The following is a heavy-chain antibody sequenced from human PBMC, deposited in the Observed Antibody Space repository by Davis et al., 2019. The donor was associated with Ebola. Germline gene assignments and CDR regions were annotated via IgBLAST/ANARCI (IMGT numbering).Heavy chain of an antibody. J-gene: IGHJ5*02. V-gene: IGHV3-30-3*01. CDR2: ISYDGSNK. CDR1: GFTFSSYA. D-gene: IGHD2-2*01. CDR3: AKGGHPGKYCSSTSCYLNWFDP. Sequence: GESLKISCAASGFTFSSYAMHWVRQAPGKGLEWVAVISYDGSNKYYADSVKGRFTISRDNSKNTLYLQMNSLRAEDTAVYYCAKGGHPGKYCSSTSCYLNWFDPWGQGTLVTVSS.